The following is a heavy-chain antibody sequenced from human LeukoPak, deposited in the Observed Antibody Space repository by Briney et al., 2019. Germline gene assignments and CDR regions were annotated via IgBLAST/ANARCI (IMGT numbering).Heavy chain of an antibody. CDR2: IYYSGST. V-gene: IGHV4-59*08. D-gene: IGHD2-15*01. CDR1: GGSISSYY. J-gene: IGHJ5*02. CDR3: ARGGVVVVVAATWFDP. Sequence: SETLSLTCTVSGGSISSYYWSWIRQPPGKGLEWIGHIYYSGSTNYNPSLKSRVTISVDTSKNQFSLKLSSVTAADTAVYYCARGGVVVVVAATWFDPWGQGTLVTVSS.